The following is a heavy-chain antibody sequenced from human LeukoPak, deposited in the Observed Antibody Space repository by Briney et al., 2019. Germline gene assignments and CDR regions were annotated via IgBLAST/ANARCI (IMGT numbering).Heavy chain of an antibody. V-gene: IGHV1-46*01. J-gene: IGHJ4*02. CDR3: AKIVGASNGYFDY. D-gene: IGHD1-26*01. CDR1: GYTFTNYY. CDR2: INPSIGTT. Sequence: SVKLSCTASGYTFTNYYIHWVRRSPGPRVRGMGIINPSIGTTSHAQNFHGRVTMTRDTSTRTTYLALSRLRSQTPALYCCAKIVGASNGYFDYWGQGTLVTVSS.